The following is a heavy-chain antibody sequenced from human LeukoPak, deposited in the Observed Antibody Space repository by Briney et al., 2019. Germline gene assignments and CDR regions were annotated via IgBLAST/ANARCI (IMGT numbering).Heavy chain of an antibody. CDR2: MNPNSGNT. V-gene: IGHV1-8*01. J-gene: IGHJ5*02. CDR1: GYTFTSYD. CDR3: ARDKGLSDNWFDP. Sequence: ASVKVSCKASGYTFTSYDINWVRQATGQGLEWMGWMNPNSGNTGYAQKFQGRVTMTRDTSTSTVYMELSSLRSEDTAVYYCARDKGLSDNWFDPWGQGTLVTVSS. D-gene: IGHD2-15*01.